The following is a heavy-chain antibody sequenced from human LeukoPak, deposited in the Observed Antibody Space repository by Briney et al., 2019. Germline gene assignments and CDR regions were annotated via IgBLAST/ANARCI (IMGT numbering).Heavy chain of an antibody. D-gene: IGHD6-25*01. CDR1: GFTFSRYA. V-gene: IGHV3-30*18. CDR3: AKDQQIVSAKYYFDS. Sequence: GGSLRLSCAASGFTFSRYAMHWVRRAPSKGLEWVAVIANDGRDKHSTDSVKGRFTITRDNAKNTVYLQMNSLRVEDTAVYYCAKDQQIVSAKYYFDSWGQGILVTVSS. J-gene: IGHJ4*02. CDR2: IANDGRDK.